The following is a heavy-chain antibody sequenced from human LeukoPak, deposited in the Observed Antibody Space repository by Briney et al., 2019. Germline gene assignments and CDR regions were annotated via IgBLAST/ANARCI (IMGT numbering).Heavy chain of an antibody. Sequence: ASVKVSCKASGGTFSNYAFNWVRQAPGQRLEWMGWINAGNGNTKYSQKFQGRVTITRDTSASTAYMELSSLRSEDTAVYYCARAGSEAFDIWGQGTMVTVSS. J-gene: IGHJ3*02. CDR2: INAGNGNT. D-gene: IGHD3-10*01. CDR1: GGTFSNYA. V-gene: IGHV1-3*01. CDR3: ARAGSEAFDI.